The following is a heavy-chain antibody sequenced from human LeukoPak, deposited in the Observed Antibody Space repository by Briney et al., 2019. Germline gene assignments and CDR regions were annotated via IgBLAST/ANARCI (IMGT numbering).Heavy chain of an antibody. CDR2: IHHSGST. CDR3: AAHRYSSGWYLGY. CDR1: GGSIRSYY. J-gene: IGHJ4*02. Sequence: SETLSLTCSVSGGSIRSYYWSWIRQPPGKGLGYIGYIHHSGSTNNNPSLESRVTISIDTAKNQFSLKLNSVTAADTALYYCAAHRYSSGWYLGYWGQGTLVTVSS. V-gene: IGHV4-59*01. D-gene: IGHD6-19*01.